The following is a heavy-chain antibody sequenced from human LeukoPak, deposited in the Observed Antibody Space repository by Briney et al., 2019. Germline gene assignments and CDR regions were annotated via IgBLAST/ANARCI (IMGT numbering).Heavy chain of an antibody. CDR3: AGRIYGGPFDY. CDR1: GGSISSGTYN. D-gene: IGHD4-23*01. V-gene: IGHV4-61*02. CDR2: IYASGNS. Sequence: SETLSLTCSVSGGSISSGTYNWRWLRQPAGTGLEWIGRIYASGNSNYNPSLKCRVTISVDTSKNQFSLKLSSVTAADTAVYYCAGRIYGGPFDYWGQGTLVTVSS. J-gene: IGHJ4*02.